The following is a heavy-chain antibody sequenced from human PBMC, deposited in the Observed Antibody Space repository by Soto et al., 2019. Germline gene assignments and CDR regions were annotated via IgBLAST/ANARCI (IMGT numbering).Heavy chain of an antibody. CDR3: ARDQYYYDSSGYPQNDAFDI. CDR2: ISYDGSHK. J-gene: IGHJ3*02. V-gene: IGHV3-30*14. D-gene: IGHD3-22*01. Sequence: QVQLVESGGGVVQPGRSLRLSCAASGFTFSGYAMHWVRQAPGKGLEWVAVISYDGSHKYYVDAVKGRFTISRDNSKNTLYLQMNTRRAADTAVYSCARDQYYYDSSGYPQNDAFDIWGQGTMVTVSS. CDR1: GFTFSGYA.